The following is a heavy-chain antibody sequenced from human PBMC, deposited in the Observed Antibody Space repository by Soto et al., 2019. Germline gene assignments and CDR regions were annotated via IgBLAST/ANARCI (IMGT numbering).Heavy chain of an antibody. J-gene: IGHJ6*03. V-gene: IGHV4-59*01. D-gene: IGHD3-3*01. CDR1: GGSISSYY. CDR3: ARSLNYDFWSGKIYYLDV. Sequence: SETLSLTCTVSGGSISSYYWSWIRQPPGKGLEWIGYIYYSGSTNYNPSLKSRVTISVDTSKNQFSLKLSSVTAADTAVYYCARSLNYDFWSGKIYYLDVWGKGTTVTVS. CDR2: IYYSGST.